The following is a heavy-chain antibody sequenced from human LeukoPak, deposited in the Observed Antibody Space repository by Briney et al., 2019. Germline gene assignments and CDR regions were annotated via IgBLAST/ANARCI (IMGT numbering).Heavy chain of an antibody. V-gene: IGHV1-2*02. J-gene: IGHJ5*02. CDR2: INPNSGGT. D-gene: IGHD6-19*01. CDR3: ARVSIAVAGRWFDP. Sequence: GASVKVSCKASGYTFTGYYMHWVRQAPGQGLEWMGWINPNSGGTNYAQKFQGRVTMTRDTSISTAYMELSRLRSDDTAVYYCARVSIAVAGRWFDPWGQGTLVTVSS. CDR1: GYTFTGYY.